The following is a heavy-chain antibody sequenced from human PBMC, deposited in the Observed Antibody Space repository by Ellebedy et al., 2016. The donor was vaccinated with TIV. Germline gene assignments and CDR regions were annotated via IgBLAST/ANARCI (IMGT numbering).Heavy chain of an antibody. Sequence: GGSLRLSXAASGFTFSTYSMNWVRQAPGKGLEWVSYINGGSNTIYYADSVKGRFTISRDNAKNSLFLQMNSLRAEDTAVYYCARGAWGYGRTTRTWDAFDIWGQGTMVTVSS. CDR2: INGGSNTI. D-gene: IGHD1/OR15-1a*01. CDR3: ARGAWGYGRTTRTWDAFDI. J-gene: IGHJ3*02. CDR1: GFTFSTYS. V-gene: IGHV3-48*04.